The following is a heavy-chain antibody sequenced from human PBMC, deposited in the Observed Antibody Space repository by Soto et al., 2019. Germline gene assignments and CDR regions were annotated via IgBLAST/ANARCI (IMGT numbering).Heavy chain of an antibody. CDR2: ISSTSSYI. CDR1: GFNFSSHT. D-gene: IGHD6-13*01. Sequence: EVQVVDSGGGLVKPGGSLRLSCAASGFNFSSHTMTWVRQAPGKGLEWVSSISSTSSYIHYADSVKGRFTISRDNSKNALFLQMNSLRAEDPALYYCAGRVAAGGGMDVWGQGTTVSVSS. J-gene: IGHJ6*02. CDR3: AGRVAAGGGMDV. V-gene: IGHV3-21*02.